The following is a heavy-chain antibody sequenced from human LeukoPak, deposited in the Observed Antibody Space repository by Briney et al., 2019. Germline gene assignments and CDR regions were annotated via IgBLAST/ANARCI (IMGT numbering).Heavy chain of an antibody. CDR1: GGSISSYY. V-gene: IGHV4-4*07. J-gene: IGHJ6*03. D-gene: IGHD5-24*01. CDR2: IYTSGST. CDR3: ARVGGYNYRYYYYYMDV. Sequence: PSETLSLTCTVSGGSISSYYWSWIRQPAGKGLEWIGRIYTSGSTNYNPSLKSRVTMSVDTSKNQFSLKLSSVTAADTAVDYCARVGGYNYRYYYYYMDVWGKGTTVTVSS.